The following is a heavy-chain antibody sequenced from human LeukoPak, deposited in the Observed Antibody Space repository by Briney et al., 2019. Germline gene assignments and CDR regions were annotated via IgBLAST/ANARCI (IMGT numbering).Heavy chain of an antibody. CDR3: AREGLSSLGDMAFDY. J-gene: IGHJ4*02. V-gene: IGHV3-48*03. D-gene: IGHD3-16*01. CDR1: GFTFSSYE. Sequence: PGGSLRLSCAASGFTFSSYEMNWVRQAPGKGLEWVSYISSSGSPIYYADSVKGRFTISRDNAKHSLYLQMNSLRAEETVVYYCAREGLSSLGDMAFDYWGQGTLVTVSS. CDR2: ISSSGSPI.